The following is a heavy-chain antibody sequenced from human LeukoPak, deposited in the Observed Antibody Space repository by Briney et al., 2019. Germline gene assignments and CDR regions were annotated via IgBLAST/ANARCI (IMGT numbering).Heavy chain of an antibody. D-gene: IGHD2/OR15-2a*01. V-gene: IGHV3-23*01. CDR2: ISGSAGST. J-gene: IGHJ4*02. CDR1: GSTFSNYA. CDR3: AKEWTSMTYFDY. Sequence: PGGPLLLSSAASGSTFSNYALTWIRPAPGKGLEGVSAISGSAGSTHYADAVKGRFTISRDNSKNTLYLQMNRPRAEDTAVYYCAKEWTSMTYFDYWGQGTLVTVSS.